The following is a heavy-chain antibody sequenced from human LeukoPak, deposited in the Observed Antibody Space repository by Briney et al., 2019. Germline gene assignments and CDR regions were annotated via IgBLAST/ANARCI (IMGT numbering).Heavy chain of an antibody. CDR3: ARWSGVVGTARGWYFDL. V-gene: IGHV4-59*12. CDR2: IYYSGST. D-gene: IGHD1-26*01. Sequence: SETLSLTCTVSGGSISSYYWSWIRQPPGKGLEWIGYIYYSGSTNYNPSLKSRVTISVDKSKNQFSLKLSSVTAADTAVYYCARWSGVVGTARGWYFDLWGRGSPVTVSS. CDR1: GGSISSYY. J-gene: IGHJ2*01.